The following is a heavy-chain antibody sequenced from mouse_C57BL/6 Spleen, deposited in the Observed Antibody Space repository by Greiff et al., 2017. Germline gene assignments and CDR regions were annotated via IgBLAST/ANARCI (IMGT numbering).Heavy chain of an antibody. CDR1: GFTFSSYG. CDR2: ISSGGSYT. D-gene: IGHD1-1*01. V-gene: IGHV5-6*01. Sequence: EVQRVESGGDLVKPGGSLKLSCAASGFTFSSYGMSWVRQTPDKRLEWVATISSGGSYTYYPDSVKGRFTFSSANAKHTPYLQMSSLKSDDTAMYYCARWGVTSVVATNYYAMDYWGQGTSVTVSS. J-gene: IGHJ4*01. CDR3: ARWGVTSVVATNYYAMDY.